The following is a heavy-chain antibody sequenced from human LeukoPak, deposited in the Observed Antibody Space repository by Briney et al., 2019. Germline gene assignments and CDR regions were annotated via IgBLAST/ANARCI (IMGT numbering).Heavy chain of an antibody. V-gene: IGHV2-5*01. J-gene: IGHJ1*01. CDR1: GFSLTTSGVG. D-gene: IGHD3-22*01. CDR2: IYWNDDK. CDR3: AHTARGSSGYSAQH. Sequence: SGPTLVKPTQTLTLTCTFSGFSLTTSGVGVAWIRQPPGQAPEWPALIYWNDDKRYSPSLKSRLTITRDTSKNQVVLTMTNMDPVDTARYYCAHTARGSSGYSAQHWGQGTLVTVSS.